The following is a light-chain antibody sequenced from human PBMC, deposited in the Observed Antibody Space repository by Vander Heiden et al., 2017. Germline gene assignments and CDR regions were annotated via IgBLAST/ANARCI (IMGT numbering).Light chain of an antibody. Sequence: DIVMTQSPDSLAVPLGERATINCKSSQSVLYSSNNENYLAWYQQKSGQPPKLLIYWASTRESGVPDRFSGSGSGTDLTLTISSLQAEDVAVYYCQQYYSTPISFGQGTRLEIK. V-gene: IGKV4-1*01. J-gene: IGKJ5*01. CDR3: QQYYSTPIS. CDR2: WAS. CDR1: QSVLYSSNNENY.